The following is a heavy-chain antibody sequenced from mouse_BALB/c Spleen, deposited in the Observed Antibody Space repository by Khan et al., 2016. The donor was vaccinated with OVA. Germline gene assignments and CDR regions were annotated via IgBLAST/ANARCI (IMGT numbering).Heavy chain of an antibody. Sequence: QVQLKQSGPGLVAPSQSLSITCPVSGFSLTGYGVNWVRQPPGKGREWLGMIWGDGSTDYNSALKSRLSISKDNSKSQVFLKMNSLQTDDTARYYCARAYYGNYREAMDYWGQGTSVTVSS. J-gene: IGHJ4*01. CDR3: ARAYYGNYREAMDY. V-gene: IGHV2-6-7*01. D-gene: IGHD2-10*01. CDR1: GFSLTGYG. CDR2: IWGDGST.